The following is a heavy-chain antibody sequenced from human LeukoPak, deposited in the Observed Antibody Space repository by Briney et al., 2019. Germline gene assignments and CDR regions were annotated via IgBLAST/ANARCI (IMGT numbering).Heavy chain of an antibody. CDR3: AKSGGSGLIDY. CDR2: IYYSGST. Sequence: SETLSLTCAVSGASISGSGYYWGWIRQPPGKGLEWIGDIYYSGSTYYNASLQSRVTISIDTSKNQFSLRLNSVTAADTAMYYCAKSGGSGLIDYWGQGTLVTVSS. D-gene: IGHD6-25*01. V-gene: IGHV4-39*01. CDR1: GASISGSGYY. J-gene: IGHJ4*02.